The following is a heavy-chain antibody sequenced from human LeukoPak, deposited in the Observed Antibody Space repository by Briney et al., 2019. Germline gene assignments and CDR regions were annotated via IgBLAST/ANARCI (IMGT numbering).Heavy chain of an antibody. CDR1: GFTFSTYE. CDR3: AKVVQQLVRRTNFDY. D-gene: IGHD6-13*01. CDR2: ISHDGNDQ. Sequence: GGSLRLSCAASGFTFSTYEMHWVRQAPGKGLEWVAVISHDGNDQYYADSVKGRFTISRDNSKNALYLQMNSLRTEDTAVYYCAKVVQQLVRRTNFDYWGQGTLVTVSS. V-gene: IGHV3-30*04. J-gene: IGHJ4*02.